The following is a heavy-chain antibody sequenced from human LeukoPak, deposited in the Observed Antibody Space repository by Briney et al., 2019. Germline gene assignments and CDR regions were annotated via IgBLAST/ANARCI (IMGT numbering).Heavy chain of an antibody. CDR3: ASPRKYSSGWYDY. CDR2: IYPGDSDT. J-gene: IGHJ4*02. CDR1: GYSFTSYW. V-gene: IGHV5-51*01. D-gene: IGHD6-19*01. Sequence: GESLKISCKCSGYSFTSYWIGWVRQMPGKGLEWMGIIYPGDSDTRYSPSFQGQVTISADKSISTAYLQWSSLKASDTAMYYCASPRKYSSGWYDYWGQGTLVTVSS.